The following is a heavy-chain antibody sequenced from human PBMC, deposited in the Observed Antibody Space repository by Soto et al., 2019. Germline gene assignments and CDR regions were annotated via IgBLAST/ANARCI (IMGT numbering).Heavy chain of an antibody. CDR2: IDPSDSQH. V-gene: IGHV5-10-1*01. J-gene: IGHJ5*02. CDR3: ARQIYDSDTGPHFQHSFAS. Sequence: PGESVKISCKGSGSSFAGYWLPWVRQKAWEGLEGVGRIDPSDSQHSYSPSFRGHVTISVTKPITTVFTQGSSLRDSDTAMYYGARQIYDSDTGPHFQHSFASWGQGPPVTV. D-gene: IGHD5-18*01. CDR1: GSSFAGYW.